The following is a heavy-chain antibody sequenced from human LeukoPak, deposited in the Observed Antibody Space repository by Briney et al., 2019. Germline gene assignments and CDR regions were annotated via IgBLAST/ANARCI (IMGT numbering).Heavy chain of an antibody. D-gene: IGHD6-13*01. J-gene: IGHJ4*02. Sequence: SETLSLTCAVYGGSFSGYYWSWIRQPPGKGLEWIGEINHSGSTNYNPSLKSRVTISVDTSKNQFSLKLSSVTAADTAVHYCARAAGKAGPSYWGQGTLVTVSS. CDR1: GGSFSGYY. CDR2: INHSGST. CDR3: ARAAGKAGPSY. V-gene: IGHV4-34*01.